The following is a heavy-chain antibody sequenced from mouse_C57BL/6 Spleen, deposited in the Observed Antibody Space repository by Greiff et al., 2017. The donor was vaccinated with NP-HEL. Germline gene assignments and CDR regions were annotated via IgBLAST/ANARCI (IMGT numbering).Heavy chain of an antibody. CDR3: APTMVTKRSGYWYFDV. Sequence: QVQLQQPGAELVMPGASVKLSCKASGYTFTSYWMHWVKQRPGQGLEWIGEIDPSDSYTNSNPQFKGKSTLTVDKSSSTAYMQLSSLTSEDSAVYYCAPTMVTKRSGYWYFDVWGTGTTVTVSS. CDR1: GYTFTSYW. CDR2: IDPSDSYT. V-gene: IGHV1-69*01. J-gene: IGHJ1*03. D-gene: IGHD2-2*01.